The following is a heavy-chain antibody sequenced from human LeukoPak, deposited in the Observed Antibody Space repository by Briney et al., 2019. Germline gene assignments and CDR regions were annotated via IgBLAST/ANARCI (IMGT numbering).Heavy chain of an antibody. CDR3: ARAQVSGWNDALYY. CDR2: IRSSGSTI. Sequence: GGSLRLSCAASGYTFSDYYMSWIRQAPGKGLEWVSYIRSSGSTIYYADSGKGRFTISRDNAKNLLYLQMNSLRAEDTAVYYCARAQVSGWNDALYYWGQGTLVTVSS. D-gene: IGHD1-1*01. CDR1: GYTFSDYY. J-gene: IGHJ4*02. V-gene: IGHV3-11*01.